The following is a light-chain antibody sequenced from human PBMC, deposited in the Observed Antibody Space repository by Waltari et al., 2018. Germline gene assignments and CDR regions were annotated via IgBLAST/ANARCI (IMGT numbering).Light chain of an antibody. CDR2: GAY. CDR1: RSVSSN. Sequence: ELVMTQSPATLSVSPGERATLSCRASRSVSSNLAGYQQNPGQAPRHLIYGAYTRATGSPARFCGGGSATEVTLTISSLQSEDFAVYYCQQYNNWPPLTFGGGTKVEIK. J-gene: IGKJ4*01. CDR3: QQYNNWPPLT. V-gene: IGKV3-15*01.